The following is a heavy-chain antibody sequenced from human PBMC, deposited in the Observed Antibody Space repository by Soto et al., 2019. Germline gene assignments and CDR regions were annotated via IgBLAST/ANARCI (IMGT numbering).Heavy chain of an antibody. J-gene: IGHJ6*02. D-gene: IGHD5-18*01. CDR2: ISGSGGST. CDR3: AKYWGGYSYGLSYYYYGMDV. V-gene: IGHV3-23*01. Sequence: GGSLRLSCAASGFTFSSYAMSWVRQAPGKGLEWVSAISGSGGSTYYADSVKGRFTISRDNSKNTLYLQMNSLRAEDTAVYYCAKYWGGYSYGLSYYYYGMDVWGQGTTVTVSS. CDR1: GFTFSSYA.